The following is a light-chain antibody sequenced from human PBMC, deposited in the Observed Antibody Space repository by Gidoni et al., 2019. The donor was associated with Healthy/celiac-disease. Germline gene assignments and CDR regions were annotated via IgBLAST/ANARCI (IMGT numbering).Light chain of an antibody. J-gene: IGLJ2*01. Sequence: QSALTQPASVSGSPGQSITISCTGTSSEVGGYNYVSWYQQHPGNAPKLMIYDVSNRPSGVSNRFSGSKAGNTASLTISGLQAEDEADYYCSSYTSSSTLVFGGGTKLTVL. CDR1: SSEVGGYNY. CDR2: DVS. V-gene: IGLV2-14*01. CDR3: SSYTSSSTLV.